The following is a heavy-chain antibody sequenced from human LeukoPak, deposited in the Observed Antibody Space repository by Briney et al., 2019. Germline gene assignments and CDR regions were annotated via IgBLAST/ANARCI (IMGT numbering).Heavy chain of an antibody. J-gene: IGHJ4*02. V-gene: IGHV5-51*01. CDR1: GYSFTSYW. D-gene: IGHD6-19*01. Sequence: GESLKISCKGSGYSFTSYWIGWVRQMPGKGLEWVGIIYPGDSDTRYSPSFQGQVTISADKSISTAYLQWSSLRASDTAMYYWASPYSGGWYGFNSWGQGPWVTVSS. CDR3: ASPYSGGWYGFNS. CDR2: IYPGDSDT.